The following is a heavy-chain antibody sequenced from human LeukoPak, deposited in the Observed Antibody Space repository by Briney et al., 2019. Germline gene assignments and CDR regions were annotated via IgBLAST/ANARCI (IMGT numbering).Heavy chain of an antibody. Sequence: SQTLSLTCTVSDGTINSTAHYWSWVRQPPGKGLEWIGYISHSGYTYYNPSLKSRVTISLDTSKNQFSLKLTSMTAADRAVYYCARYYGGHSNFDYWGQGTLVTVSS. CDR1: DGTINSTAHY. CDR2: ISHSGYT. V-gene: IGHV4-30-4*01. J-gene: IGHJ4*02. D-gene: IGHD4-23*01. CDR3: ARYYGGHSNFDY.